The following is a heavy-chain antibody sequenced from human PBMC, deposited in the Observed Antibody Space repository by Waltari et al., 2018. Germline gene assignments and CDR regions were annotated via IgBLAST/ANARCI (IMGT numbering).Heavy chain of an antibody. Sequence: VQLVQSGADVKKPGESLTISCKGSGYSFTIYWFGWVRQLPGKGLEWMGLIYPGYADTRYSPSFQGQVTISADKSSGPACRQGSSLKASETAMYYCARHGYYDITSAPVDYGGQGTLVTVSS. CDR3: ARHGYYDITSAPVDY. D-gene: IGHD3-9*01. V-gene: IGHV5-51*01. J-gene: IGHJ4*02. CDR1: GYSFTIYW. CDR2: IYPGYADT.